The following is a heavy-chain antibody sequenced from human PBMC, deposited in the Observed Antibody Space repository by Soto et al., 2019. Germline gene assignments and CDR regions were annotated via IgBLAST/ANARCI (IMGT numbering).Heavy chain of an antibody. CDR2: IIPIFGTA. CDR1: GGTFSSYA. Sequence: SVKVSCKASGGTFSSYAISWVRQAPGQGLEWMGGIIPIFGTANYAQKFQGRVTITADESTSTAYMELSSLRSEDTAVYYCARIVENYDFWSGPSGYFDYWGQGTLVTVSS. CDR3: ARIVENYDFWSGPSGYFDY. D-gene: IGHD3-3*01. V-gene: IGHV1-69*01. J-gene: IGHJ4*02.